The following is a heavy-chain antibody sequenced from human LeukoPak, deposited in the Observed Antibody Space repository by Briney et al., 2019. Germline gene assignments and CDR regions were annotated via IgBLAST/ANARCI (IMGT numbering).Heavy chain of an antibody. V-gene: IGHV5-51*01. CDR1: GYTFTNFW. Sequence: GESLKISCKGSGYTFTNFWIGWVRQMPGKGLEWMGFVYPAESNTKYSPSFQGQVTISADKSLSTAYLQWSSLKASDTAMYYCARPVRGGADYWGQGTLVTVSS. CDR2: VYPAESNT. CDR3: ARPVRGGADY. J-gene: IGHJ4*02. D-gene: IGHD3-10*01.